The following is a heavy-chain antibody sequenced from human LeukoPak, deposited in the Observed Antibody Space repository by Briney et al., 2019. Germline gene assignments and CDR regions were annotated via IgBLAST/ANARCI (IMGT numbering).Heavy chain of an antibody. CDR3: ARGGYCSGGSCEMYAFDI. CDR1: GYTFTSYD. CDR2: MNPNSGNT. D-gene: IGHD2-15*01. Sequence: ASVKVSCKASGYTFTSYDINWVRQATGQGLECMGWMNPNSGNTGYAQKLQGRVTITRNTSISTAYMELSSLRSEDTAVYYCARGGYCSGGSCEMYAFDIWGQGTMVTVSS. V-gene: IGHV1-8*03. J-gene: IGHJ3*02.